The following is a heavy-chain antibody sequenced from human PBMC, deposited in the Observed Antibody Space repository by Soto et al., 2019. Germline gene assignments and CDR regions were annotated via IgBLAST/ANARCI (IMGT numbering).Heavy chain of an antibody. V-gene: IGHV3-74*01. CDR1: GFTFSRYW. J-gene: IGHJ4*02. CDR3: AGDSNHDNSVAGDY. CDR2: INSDGSST. Sequence: EVQLVESGGGLVQPGGSLRLSCAASGFTFSRYWMHWVRQAPGKGLVWVSRINSDGSSTTYADSVKGRLTISRDNAKNTLYLQMNSLRVEDTAVYYCAGDSNHDNSVAGDYWGQGTLVTVSS. D-gene: IGHD3-22*01.